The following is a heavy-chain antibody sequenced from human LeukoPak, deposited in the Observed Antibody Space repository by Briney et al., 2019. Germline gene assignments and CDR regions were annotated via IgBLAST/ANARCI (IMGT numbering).Heavy chain of an antibody. V-gene: IGHV3-33*01. CDR1: GFTFSSYG. CDR2: IWYDGSNK. J-gene: IGHJ4*02. Sequence: GSLRLSCAASGFTFSSYGMHWVRQAPGKGLEWMAVIWYDGSNKYYSDSVKGRFTISRDNSKNTLYLQMNSLRAEDTAVYYCAREEFDYGGQGTLVTVSS. CDR3: AREEFDY.